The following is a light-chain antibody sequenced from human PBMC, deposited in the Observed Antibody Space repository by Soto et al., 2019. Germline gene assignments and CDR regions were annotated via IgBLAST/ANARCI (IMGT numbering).Light chain of an antibody. CDR1: QSISNW. V-gene: IGKV1-5*01. CDR3: QQYNSYL. CDR2: DAS. J-gene: IGKJ1*01. Sequence: DIQMTQSPSTLSASIGDRVTITCRASQSISNWLARYQQKPGKVPKLLIYDASSLESGVPSRFSGSGSGTEFTLTISSLQPDDFATYYCQQYNSYLFGQGTKVDIK.